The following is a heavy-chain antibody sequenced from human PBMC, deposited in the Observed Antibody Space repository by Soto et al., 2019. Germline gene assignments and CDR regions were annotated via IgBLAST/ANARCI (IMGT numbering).Heavy chain of an antibody. Sequence: PGESLNISCKGSGYSFTSYWIALVRQVPGKGLEWMGIIYPGDSDTRYSPSFQGQVTISADKSISTAYLQWSSLKASDTAMYYCARGLYSRSPYYFDYWGQGTLVTVSS. J-gene: IGHJ4*01. V-gene: IGHV5-51*01. CDR3: ARGLYSRSPYYFDY. CDR1: GYSFTSYW. D-gene: IGHD6-13*01. CDR2: IYPGDSDT.